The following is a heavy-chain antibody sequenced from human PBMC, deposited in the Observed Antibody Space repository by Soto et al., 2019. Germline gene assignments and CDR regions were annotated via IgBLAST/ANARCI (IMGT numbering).Heavy chain of an antibody. D-gene: IGHD5-12*01. CDR1: GGSLTGYY. CDR2: VKDGGST. J-gene: IGHJ4*02. Sequence: QVQLQQWGAGLLKPSETLSLTCTVNGGSLTGYYWSWIRQPPGKGLEWIGEVKDGGSTNYSPSLRGRVSXSXXKSKNHFPLRLNSATAADTAVYFCARGQEGIVATHWDQGARVTVSS. V-gene: IGHV4-34*01. CDR3: ARGQEGIVATH.